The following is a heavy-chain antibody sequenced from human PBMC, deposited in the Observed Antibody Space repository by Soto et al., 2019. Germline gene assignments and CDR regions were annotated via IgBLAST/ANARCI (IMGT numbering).Heavy chain of an antibody. CDR3: ARDLTSVRGS. V-gene: IGHV1-69*01. J-gene: IGHJ4*02. CDR1: GGTFSRHS. CDR2: IIPIFDAT. D-gene: IGHD3-10*01. Sequence: QVQMVQSGAEVKKPGSSARVSCKVSGGTFSRHSISWVRQAPGQGLEWMGGIIPIFDATQYAQKFQGRLTITADESTTPFHMALSGLRPEATAISYCARDLTSVRGSWGQGTLVTVS.